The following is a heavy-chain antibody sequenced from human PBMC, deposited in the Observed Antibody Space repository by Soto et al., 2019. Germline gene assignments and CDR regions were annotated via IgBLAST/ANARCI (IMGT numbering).Heavy chain of an antibody. CDR3: ARGEGRGYYYYYYYMDV. Sequence: ASVKVSCKASGYTFTSYDINWVRQATGQGLEWMGWMNPNSGNTGYAQKFQGRVTMTRNTSISTAYMELSSLRSEDTAVYYCARGEGRGYYYYYYYMDVWGKGTTVTVSS. V-gene: IGHV1-8*01. J-gene: IGHJ6*03. D-gene: IGHD2-15*01. CDR2: MNPNSGNT. CDR1: GYTFTSYD.